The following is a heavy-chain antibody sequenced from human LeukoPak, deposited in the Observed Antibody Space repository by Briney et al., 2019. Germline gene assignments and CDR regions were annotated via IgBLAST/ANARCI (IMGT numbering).Heavy chain of an antibody. Sequence: PSQTLSLTCTVSGGAISSGDYYWSWIRQPPGKGLEWIGYIYYSGSTYYNPSLKSRVTISVDTSKNQFSLKLSSVTAADTAVYYCAGFKLELPAGWFDPWGQGTLVTVSS. J-gene: IGHJ5*02. CDR2: IYYSGST. CDR1: GGAISSGDYY. D-gene: IGHD1-7*01. V-gene: IGHV4-30-4*01. CDR3: AGFKLELPAGWFDP.